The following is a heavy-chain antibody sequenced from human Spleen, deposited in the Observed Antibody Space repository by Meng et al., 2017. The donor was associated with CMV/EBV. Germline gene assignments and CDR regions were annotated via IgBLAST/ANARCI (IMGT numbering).Heavy chain of an antibody. V-gene: IGHV1-69*10. D-gene: IGHD2-2*02. CDR3: ARDRFLCSSTSCYKNYYYGMDV. CDR1: GGTFSSYA. CDR2: IIPILGIA. Sequence: SVKVSCKASGGTFSSYAISWVRQAPGQGLEWMGGIIPILGIANYAQKFQGRVTITADKSTSTAYMELSSLRSEDTAVYYCARDRFLCSSTSCYKNYYYGMDVWGQGTTVTVSS. J-gene: IGHJ6*02.